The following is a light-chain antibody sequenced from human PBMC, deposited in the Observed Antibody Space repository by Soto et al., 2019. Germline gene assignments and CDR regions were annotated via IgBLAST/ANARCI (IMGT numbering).Light chain of an antibody. CDR3: QQYDSYSYT. CDR2: KAS. Sequence: DIQMTQSPSTVSASVGDRVTITCQASQSISNWLAWYQQKPGEAPKLLIYKASTLDSGVPSRFSGSGSGTEFTLTISSLQPDDFATYYCQQYDSYSYTFGQGTKLEIK. J-gene: IGKJ2*01. V-gene: IGKV1-5*03. CDR1: QSISNW.